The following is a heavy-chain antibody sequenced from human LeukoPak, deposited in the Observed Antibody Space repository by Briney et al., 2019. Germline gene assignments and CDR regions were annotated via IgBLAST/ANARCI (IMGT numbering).Heavy chain of an antibody. CDR1: GGSSSSCY. Sequence: KPSETLSLTCTVSGGSSSSCYWSWIRQPPGKGLEWIGYIYYSGSTNYNPSLKSRVTISVDTSKNQFSLKLSSVTAADTAVYYCARAPIPYCSGGSCYDYWGQGTLVTVSS. D-gene: IGHD2-15*01. J-gene: IGHJ4*02. V-gene: IGHV4-59*01. CDR2: IYYSGST. CDR3: ARAPIPYCSGGSCYDY.